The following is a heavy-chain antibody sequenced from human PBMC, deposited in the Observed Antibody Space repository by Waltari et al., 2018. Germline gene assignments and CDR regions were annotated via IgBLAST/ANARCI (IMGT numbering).Heavy chain of an antibody. J-gene: IGHJ6*02. D-gene: IGHD3-22*01. CDR1: DFTFSSFA. V-gene: IGHV3-30*04. CDR2: ISYNGRNI. Sequence: QVQLVESGGGVVQPGGSLSLSCAASDFTFSSFAMHWVRQAPGKGLEWVAVISYNGRNIYYVDSVKGRFTISRDNSKKTLYMQMNSLTAEDTAVYYCARDYCDRANCHGMDVWGQGTTVTV. CDR3: ARDYCDRANCHGMDV.